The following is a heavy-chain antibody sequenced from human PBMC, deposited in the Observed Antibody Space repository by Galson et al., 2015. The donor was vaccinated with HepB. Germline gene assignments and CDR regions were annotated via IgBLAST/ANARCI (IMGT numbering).Heavy chain of an antibody. CDR2: ISGSGGST. CDR3: AKDVSSSSVWYFDL. J-gene: IGHJ2*01. V-gene: IGHV3-23*01. Sequence: SLRLSCAVPGLTFSSYVMSWVRQALGKGLEWVSAISGSGGSTYYADPVKGRFTISRDNYRNMVFLQMNSLRAEDTAVYYCAKDVSSSSVWYFDLWGRGTLVTVSS. CDR1: GLTFSSYV. D-gene: IGHD6-6*01.